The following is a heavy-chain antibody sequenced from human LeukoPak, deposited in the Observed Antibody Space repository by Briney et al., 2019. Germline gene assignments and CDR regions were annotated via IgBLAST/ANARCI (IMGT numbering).Heavy chain of an antibody. CDR3: ARGQRGSYYNYFDY. V-gene: IGHV1-69*04. Sequence: SVKVSCKASGGTFSSYAISWVRQAPGQGLEWMGRIIPILGIANYAQKFQGRVTITADKSTSTAYMELSSLRSEDTAVYYCARGQRGSYYNYFDYWGQGTLVTVSS. D-gene: IGHD1-26*01. CDR1: GGTFSSYA. CDR2: IIPILGIA. J-gene: IGHJ4*02.